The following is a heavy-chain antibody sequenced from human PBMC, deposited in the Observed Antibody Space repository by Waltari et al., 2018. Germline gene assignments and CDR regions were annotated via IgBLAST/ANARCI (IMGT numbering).Heavy chain of an antibody. CDR1: GGSFSGYY. D-gene: IGHD2-21*02. V-gene: IGHV4-34*01. CDR2: INHSGST. CDR3: ARGHKWTVVVTAEGAFDI. Sequence: QVQLQQWGAGLLKPSETLSLTCAVYGGSFSGYYWSWIRQPPGKGLEWIGEINHSGSTNYNPSLKRRVTISVDTSKNQFSLKLSSVNAADTAVYYWARGHKWTVVVTAEGAFDIWGQGTMVTVSS. J-gene: IGHJ3*02.